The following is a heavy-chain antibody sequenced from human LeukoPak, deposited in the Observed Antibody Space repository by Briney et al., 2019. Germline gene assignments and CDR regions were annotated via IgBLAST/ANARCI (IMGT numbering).Heavy chain of an antibody. CDR2: INPNSGGT. D-gene: IGHD6-6*01. Sequence: SVKVSCKAFGYTFTSNYMHRVRQAPAQGLEWMGWINPNSGGTNYPQKFQVRGTMTRDTSISTAYMELSRLRSDDTAVYYCARGEYSSSCFDYWGQGTLVTVSS. CDR1: GYTFTSNY. V-gene: IGHV1-2*02. CDR3: ARGEYSSSCFDY. J-gene: IGHJ4*02.